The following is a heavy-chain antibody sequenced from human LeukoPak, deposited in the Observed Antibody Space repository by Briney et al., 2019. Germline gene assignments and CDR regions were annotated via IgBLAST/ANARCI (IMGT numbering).Heavy chain of an antibody. J-gene: IGHJ5*02. V-gene: IGHV4-59*12. D-gene: IGHD6-19*01. CDR3: ARPKGIAVDWFDP. CDR1: GGSISSYY. CDR2: IYYSGST. Sequence: SETLSLTCTVSGGSISSYYWSWIRQPPGKGLEWIGYIYYSGSTNYNPSLKSRVTISVDTSKNQFSLKLSSVTAADTAVYYCARPKGIAVDWFDPWGQGTLVTVSS.